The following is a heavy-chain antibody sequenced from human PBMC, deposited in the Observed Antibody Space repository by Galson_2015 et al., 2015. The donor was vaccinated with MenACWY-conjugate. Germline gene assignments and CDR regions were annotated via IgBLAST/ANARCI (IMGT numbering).Heavy chain of an antibody. J-gene: IGHJ4*02. CDR2: ISASGADV. D-gene: IGHD2-15*01. CDR1: GFTFGHHS. Sequence: SQRLSCAASGFTFGHHSMNWVRQAPGKGLEWVSVISASGADVLQADSVKGRFTIARDNSKSALYLEMNSLRPEDTAVYYCARGGYITGYSFDLWGQGTRVTVSS. CDR3: ARGGYITGYSFDL. V-gene: IGHV3-21*04.